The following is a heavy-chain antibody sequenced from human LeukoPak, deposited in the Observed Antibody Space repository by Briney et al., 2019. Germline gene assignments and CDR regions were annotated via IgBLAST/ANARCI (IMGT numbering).Heavy chain of an antibody. CDR2: INPYTGGT. V-gene: IGHV1-2*02. D-gene: IGHD3-16*01. Sequence: ASVKVSCKASGYTFTGYYMHWVRQAPGHRLEWLGWINPYTGGTNYAQKFQDRVIMTRDTSISTAYMELSRLRSDGTAMYYCARYGGPDYYYYYYGMVVWGQGTTVTVSS. J-gene: IGHJ6*02. CDR1: GYTFTGYY. CDR3: ARYGGPDYYYYYYGMVV.